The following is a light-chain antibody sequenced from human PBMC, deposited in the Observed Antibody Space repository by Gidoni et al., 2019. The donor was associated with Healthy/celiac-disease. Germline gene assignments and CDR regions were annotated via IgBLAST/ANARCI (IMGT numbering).Light chain of an antibody. V-gene: IGKV1-33*01. CDR1: QAISNY. J-gene: IGKJ5*01. Sequence: IQMTQSPSSLSASGGDRVPITCQASQAISNYLNWYQQKPGKAPKLLIYDASNLETGVPSSFSGRGSGTDFTFTISSLQPEDIATYYCQQYDNRPPITFGQGTRLEIK. CDR2: DAS. CDR3: QQYDNRPPIT.